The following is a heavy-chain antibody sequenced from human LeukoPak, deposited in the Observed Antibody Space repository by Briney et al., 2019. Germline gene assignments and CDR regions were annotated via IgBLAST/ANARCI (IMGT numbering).Heavy chain of an antibody. J-gene: IGHJ4*02. CDR2: IYYSGST. Sequence: SETLSLTCTVSGGSISSYYWSWIRQPPGKGLEWIGYIYYSGSTNYNPSLKSRVTISVDTSKNQFSLKLSSATAADTAVYYCARSLYSSSPATWGQGTLVTVSS. V-gene: IGHV4-59*01. D-gene: IGHD6-13*01. CDR1: GGSISSYY. CDR3: ARSLYSSSPAT.